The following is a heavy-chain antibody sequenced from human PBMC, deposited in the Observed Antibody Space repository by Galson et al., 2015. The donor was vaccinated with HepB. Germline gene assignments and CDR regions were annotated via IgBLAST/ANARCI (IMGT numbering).Heavy chain of an antibody. CDR2: IYPDDSDT. Sequence: QSGAEVKKPGESLKISCKAFGYSFTGNWIGWVRQMPGKGLEWMGIIYPDDSDTRYSPSFQGQVTISADKSISTAYLQWSSLKASDTAIYYCARHVFDYYDTSGPLDYWGQGTLVTVSS. CDR3: ARHVFDYYDTSGPLDY. V-gene: IGHV5-51*01. D-gene: IGHD3-22*01. CDR1: GYSFTGNW. J-gene: IGHJ4*02.